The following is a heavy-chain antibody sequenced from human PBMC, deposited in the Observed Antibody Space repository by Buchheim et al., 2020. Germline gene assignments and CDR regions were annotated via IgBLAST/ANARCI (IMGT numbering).Heavy chain of an antibody. J-gene: IGHJ6*02. CDR3: ARSRAAAAALYYYYYGMDV. V-gene: IGHV4-34*01. D-gene: IGHD6-13*01. CDR1: GGSFSGYY. Sequence: QVQLQRWGAGLLKPSETLSLTCAVYGGSFSGYYWSWIRQPPGKGLEWIGEINHSGSTNYNPSLKSRVTISVDTSKNQFSLKLSSVTAADTAVYYCARSRAAAAALYYYYYGMDVWGQGTT. CDR2: INHSGST.